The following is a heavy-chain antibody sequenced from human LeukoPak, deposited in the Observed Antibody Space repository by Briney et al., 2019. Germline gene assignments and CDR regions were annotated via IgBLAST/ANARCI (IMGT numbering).Heavy chain of an antibody. J-gene: IGHJ6*03. CDR3: AKDGGEYYDILTGYYPRLYYMDV. D-gene: IGHD3-9*01. V-gene: IGHV3-30*18. CDR2: ISYDGSNK. CDR1: GFTFSGYG. Sequence: TGGSLRLSCAASGFTFSGYGMHWVRQAPGKGLEWVAVISYDGSNKYYADSVKGRFTISRDNSKNTLYLQMNSLRAEDTAVYYCAKDGGEYYDILTGYYPRLYYMDVWGKGTTVTISS.